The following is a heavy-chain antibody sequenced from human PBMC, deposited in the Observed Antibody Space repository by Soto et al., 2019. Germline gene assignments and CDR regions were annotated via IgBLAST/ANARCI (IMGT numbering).Heavy chain of an antibody. J-gene: IGHJ6*02. Sequence: QVQLQQWGAGLLKPSETLSLTCAVYGGAFSGYYWSWIRQPPGKGLEWIGEINHSGSTNYNPSLKSRVTLSVDTSKNQFSLKLSSVTAAGTAVYYCAREVVATFRFGPRYYYGMDVWGQGTTVTVSS. CDR3: AREVVATFRFGPRYYYGMDV. V-gene: IGHV4-34*01. D-gene: IGHD5-12*01. CDR2: INHSGST. CDR1: GGAFSGYY.